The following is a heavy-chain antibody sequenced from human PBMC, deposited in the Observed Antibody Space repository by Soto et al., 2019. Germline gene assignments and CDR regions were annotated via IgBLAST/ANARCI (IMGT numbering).Heavy chain of an antibody. Sequence: ASVKVSCKASGYTFTRYGISWVRQAPGQGLEWMGWISGYNGDTNYAQKLQGRVTMTTDTSTSTAYMELRSLRSDDTAVYYCARGPGYSAVRADAFDIWGQGTMVTVSS. D-gene: IGHD2-15*01. J-gene: IGHJ3*02. CDR3: ARGPGYSAVRADAFDI. V-gene: IGHV1-18*01. CDR2: ISGYNGDT. CDR1: GYTFTRYG.